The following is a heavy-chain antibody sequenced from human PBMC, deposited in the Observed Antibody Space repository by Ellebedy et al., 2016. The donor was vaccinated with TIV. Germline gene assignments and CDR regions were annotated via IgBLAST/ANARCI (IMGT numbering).Heavy chain of an antibody. CDR2: IYPGDSDT. V-gene: IGHV5-51*01. Sequence: ASVKVSCKGSGYSFTSYWIGWVRQMPGKGLEWMGIIYPGDSDTRYSPSFQGQVTISADKSISTAYLQWSSLKASDTAMYYCARIYIYGSGGYLFDYWGQGTLVTVSS. CDR1: GYSFTSYW. D-gene: IGHD3-10*01. J-gene: IGHJ4*02. CDR3: ARIYIYGSGGYLFDY.